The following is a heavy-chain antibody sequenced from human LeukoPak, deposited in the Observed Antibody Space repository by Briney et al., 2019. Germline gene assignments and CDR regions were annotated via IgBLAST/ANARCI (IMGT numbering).Heavy chain of an antibody. Sequence: SETLSLTCTVSGGSISSRSYSWGWIRQPPGKGLEWIGNIYDSGSTSPNPSLRSRVTMPVDTAKNQFSLKLSSVTAADTAVYYCARTYSSTWTGLYFGHWGQGTLVTVST. D-gene: IGHD2-2*01. CDR3: ARTYSSTWTGLYFGH. CDR2: IYDSGST. J-gene: IGHJ4*02. CDR1: GGSISSRSYS. V-gene: IGHV4-39*01.